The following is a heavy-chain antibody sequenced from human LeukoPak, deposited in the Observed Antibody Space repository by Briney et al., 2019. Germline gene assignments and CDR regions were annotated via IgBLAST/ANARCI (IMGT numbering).Heavy chain of an antibody. CDR1: GFTFSSYA. CDR3: AKKSLIVVVPAAMFDY. CDR2: ISGSGGST. D-gene: IGHD2-2*01. V-gene: IGHV3-23*01. J-gene: IGHJ4*02. Sequence: GGSLRLSCAASGFTFSSYAMSWVRQAPGKGLEWVSAISGSGGSTYYADSVKGRFTISRDNSKNTLYLQMNSLRAEDTAVYYCAKKSLIVVVPAAMFDYWGQGTLVTVSS.